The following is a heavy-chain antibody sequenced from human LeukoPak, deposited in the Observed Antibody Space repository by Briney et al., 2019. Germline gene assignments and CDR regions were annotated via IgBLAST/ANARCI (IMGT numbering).Heavy chain of an antibody. V-gene: IGHV3-21*01. CDR2: ISSSSSYI. CDR3: ARGPGGQDIVVVPAAMPWDY. D-gene: IGHD2-2*01. J-gene: IGHJ4*02. Sequence: SGGSLRLSCVASGFDFSPYWMSWVRQAPGKGLEWVSSISSSSSYIYYADSVKGRFTISRDNAKNSLYLQMNSLRAEDTAVYYCARGPGGQDIVVVPAAMPWDYWGQGTLVTVSS. CDR1: GFDFSPYW.